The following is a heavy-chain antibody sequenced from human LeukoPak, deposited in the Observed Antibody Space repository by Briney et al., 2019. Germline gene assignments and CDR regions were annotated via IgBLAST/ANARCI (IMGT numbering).Heavy chain of an antibody. J-gene: IGHJ4*02. CDR3: ARVLILTGYYMFDY. CDR1: GGSISSYY. CDR2: IYTSGST. V-gene: IGHV4-4*07. Sequence: SETLSLTCTVSGGSISSYYWSWIRQPAGKGLEWIGRIYTSGSTNYNPSLKSRVTMSVDTSKNQFSLKLSSVTAADTAVYYCARVLILTGYYMFDYWGQGTLVTVSS. D-gene: IGHD3-9*01.